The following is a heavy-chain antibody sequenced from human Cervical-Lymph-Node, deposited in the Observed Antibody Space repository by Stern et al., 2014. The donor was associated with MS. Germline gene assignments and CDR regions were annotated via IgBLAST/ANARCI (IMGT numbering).Heavy chain of an antibody. CDR1: GVSLSTSRMS. Sequence: VTLRESGPTLAEPSPTLTLTCTFSGVSLSTSRMSVGWIRQHPGSAQEWLALPYLDAAKRYSPTLESRLTIAKDASTNQVVLTMTNMDPVDTATYDGAQSFMCAARSDSGGYGRLYFFDSWGQGTLVTVSS. V-gene: IGHV2-5*02. J-gene: IGHJ4*02. CDR3: AQSFMCAARSDSGGYGRLYFFDS. CDR2: PYLDAAK. D-gene: IGHD3-22*01.